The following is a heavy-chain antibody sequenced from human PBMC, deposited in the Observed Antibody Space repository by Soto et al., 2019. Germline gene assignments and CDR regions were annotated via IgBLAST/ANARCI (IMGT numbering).Heavy chain of an antibody. J-gene: IGHJ4*02. CDR3: ARLRDGYNPEYYFDY. D-gene: IGHD5-12*01. CDR1: GYSFTSYW. Sequence: PGESLKISCKGSGYSFTSYWIGWVRQMPGKGLEWMGIIYPGDSDTRYSPSFQGQVTISADKSISTAYLQWSSLKASDTAMYYCARLRDGYNPEYYFDYWGQGTLVTVSS. CDR2: IYPGDSDT. V-gene: IGHV5-51*01.